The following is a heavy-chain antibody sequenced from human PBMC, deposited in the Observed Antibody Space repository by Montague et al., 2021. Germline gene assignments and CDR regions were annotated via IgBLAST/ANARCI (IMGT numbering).Heavy chain of an antibody. CDR1: GDSVSSNDAT. CDR3: ARGRQTRFDP. V-gene: IGHV6-1*01. CDR2: TYYRSRWYN. Sequence: CAISGDSVSSNDATWNWIRQSPSRGLEWLGRTYYRSRWYNDYAVSVKSRITVNPDTPTNQFSLLLNSVTPEDTAVYFCARGRQTRFDPWGQGTLVTVSS. J-gene: IGHJ5*02.